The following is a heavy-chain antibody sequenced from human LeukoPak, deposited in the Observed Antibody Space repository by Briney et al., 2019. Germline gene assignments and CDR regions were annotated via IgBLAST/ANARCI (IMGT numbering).Heavy chain of an antibody. Sequence: ASVKVSCKASGYTFTSYGISWVRQAPGQGLEWMGWISAYNGNTNYVQKLQGRVTMTTDTSTSTAYMELRSLRSDDTAVYYCARDRIFITGTTEPWFYWGQGTLVTVSS. CDR2: ISAYNGNT. J-gene: IGHJ4*02. CDR1: GYTFTSYG. CDR3: ARDRIFITGTTEPWFY. D-gene: IGHD1-7*01. V-gene: IGHV1-18*01.